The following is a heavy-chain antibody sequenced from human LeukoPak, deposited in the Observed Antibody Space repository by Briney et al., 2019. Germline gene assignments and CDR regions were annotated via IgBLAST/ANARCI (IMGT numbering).Heavy chain of an antibody. CDR1: GFTFSTYA. CDR2: IWYDGSNK. J-gene: IGHJ4*02. Sequence: PGGSLRLSCAASGFTFSTYAMSWVRQAPGKGLEWVAVIWYDGSNKYYADSVKGRFTISRDNSKNTLYLQMNSLRAEDTAVYYCARAQSYGDYPWYFDYWGQGTLVTVSS. V-gene: IGHV3-33*08. CDR3: ARAQSYGDYPWYFDY. D-gene: IGHD4-17*01.